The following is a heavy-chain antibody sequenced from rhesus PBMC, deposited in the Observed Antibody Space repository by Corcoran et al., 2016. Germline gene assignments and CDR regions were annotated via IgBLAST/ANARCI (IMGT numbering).Heavy chain of an antibody. CDR3: ARTPRSYSSSYFDY. V-gene: IGHV4S9*01. J-gene: IGHJ4*01. Sequence: QVQLQESGPGLWKPSETLSLTCAVPGGSISDSYYWNWIRQPPGKGRDWIGNIYVNSASTYYNLSIKSRVNISKDTSKNQFFLKLSSVTAADTAVYYCARTPRSYSSSYFDYWGQGVLVTVS. CDR2: IYVNSAST. CDR1: GGSISDSYY. D-gene: IGHD6-19*01.